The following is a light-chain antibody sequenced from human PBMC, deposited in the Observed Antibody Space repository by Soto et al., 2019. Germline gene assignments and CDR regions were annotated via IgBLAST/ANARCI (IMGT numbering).Light chain of an antibody. CDR1: SSDVGGYNY. Sequence: QSALTQPPSASGSPGQSVTISCTGTSSDVGGYNYVSWYQQHPGKAPKFLIFEVSRRPSGVPDRFSGSKSGNTASLTVSGLQPDDEADYYCSSYAGSNNPVIFGGGTQLTVL. CDR3: SSYAGSNNPVI. V-gene: IGLV2-8*01. CDR2: EVS. J-gene: IGLJ2*01.